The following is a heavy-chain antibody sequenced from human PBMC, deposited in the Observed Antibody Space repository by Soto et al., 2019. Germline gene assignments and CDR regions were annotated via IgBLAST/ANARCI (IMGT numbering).Heavy chain of an antibody. CDR1: GYTFTSYD. D-gene: IGHD2-2*03. V-gene: IGHV1-8*01. J-gene: IGHJ4*02. Sequence: QVQLVQSGAEVKKPGASVKVSCKASGYTFTSYDINWVRQATGQGLEWMGWMNPNSGNTGYAQKFQGRVTMTRNTSISTAYMELSSLRSEDTAVYYCARGAVAGYGNCSSTSCYSDFDYWGQGTLVTVSS. CDR2: MNPNSGNT. CDR3: ARGAVAGYGNCSSTSCYSDFDY.